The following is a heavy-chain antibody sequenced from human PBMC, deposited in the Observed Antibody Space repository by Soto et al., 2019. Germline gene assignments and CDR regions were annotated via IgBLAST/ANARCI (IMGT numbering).Heavy chain of an antibody. Sequence: PSETLSLTCTVSGGSISSYDWSWIRQPPGKGLEWIGYIYYSGSTNYNPSVKSRVTISVDTSKNQFSLKLSSVTAADTAVYYCARDDVSCSGGSCYSSLVYWGQGTLVTVSS. D-gene: IGHD2-15*01. CDR3: ARDDVSCSGGSCYSSLVY. CDR2: IYYSGST. V-gene: IGHV4-59*01. J-gene: IGHJ4*02. CDR1: GGSISSYD.